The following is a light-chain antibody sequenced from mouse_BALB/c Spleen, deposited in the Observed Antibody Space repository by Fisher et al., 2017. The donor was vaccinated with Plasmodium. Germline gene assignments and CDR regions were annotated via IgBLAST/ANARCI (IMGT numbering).Light chain of an antibody. J-gene: IGKJ4*01. CDR1: QSLVHSYGDTY. Sequence: VMTQTPLSLPVSLEDQASFSCRSSQSLVHSYGDTYLHWYLQKPGQSPKLLISKVSNRFSGFPDRFSGSGSGTDFTLKISSVEAEDLGIYYCFQASHIPLTFGSRTKLEIK. CDR3: FQASHIPLT. V-gene: IGKV1-110*01. CDR2: KVS.